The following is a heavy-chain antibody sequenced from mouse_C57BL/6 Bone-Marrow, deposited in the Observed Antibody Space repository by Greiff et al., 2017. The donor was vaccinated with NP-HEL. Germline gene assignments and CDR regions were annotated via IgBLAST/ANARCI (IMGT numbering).Heavy chain of an antibody. CDR1: GFTFSSYA. V-gene: IGHV5-4*03. Sequence: EVKLMESGGGLVKPGGSLKLSCAASGFTFSSYAMSWVRQTPEKRLEWVATISDGGSYTYYPDNVKGRFTISRDNAKNNLYLQMSHLKSEDTAMYYCARGIYYYGSSQYYYAMDYWGQGTSVTVSS. CDR3: ARGIYYYGSSQYYYAMDY. J-gene: IGHJ4*01. D-gene: IGHD1-1*01. CDR2: ISDGGSYT.